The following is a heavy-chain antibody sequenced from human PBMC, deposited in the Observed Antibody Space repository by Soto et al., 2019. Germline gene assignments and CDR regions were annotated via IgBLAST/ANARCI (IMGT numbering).Heavy chain of an antibody. CDR3: ARDHCSGGSCYSSFSRYYYMDV. V-gene: IGHV4-59*01. J-gene: IGHJ6*03. D-gene: IGHD2-15*01. Sequence: PSETLSLTCTVSGGSISSYYWSWIRQPPGKGLEWIGYIYYSGSTNYNPSLKSRVTISVDTSKNQFSLKLSSVTAADTAVYYCARDHCSGGSCYSSFSRYYYMDVWGKGTTVTVSS. CDR1: GGSISSYY. CDR2: IYYSGST.